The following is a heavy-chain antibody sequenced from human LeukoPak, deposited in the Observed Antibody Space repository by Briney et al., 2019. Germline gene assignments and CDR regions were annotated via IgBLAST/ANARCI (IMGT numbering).Heavy chain of an antibody. V-gene: IGHV4-38-2*02. CDR1: GYSISSGYY. J-gene: IGHJ4*02. CDR2: IYHSGST. CDR3: AREGLLRYFDWLSGYFDY. D-gene: IGHD3-9*01. Sequence: SETLSLTCAVSGYSISSGYYWGWIRQPPGKGLEWIGSIYHSGSTYYNPSLKSRVTISVDTSKNQFSLKLSSVTAADTAVYYCAREGLLRYFDWLSGYFDYWGQGTLVTVSS.